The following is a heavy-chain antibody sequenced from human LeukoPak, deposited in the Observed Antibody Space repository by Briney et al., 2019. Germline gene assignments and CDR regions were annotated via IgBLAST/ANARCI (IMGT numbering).Heavy chain of an antibody. V-gene: IGHV1-69*13. J-gene: IGHJ4*02. CDR2: IIPIFGTA. Sequence: ASVKVSCKASGGTFSSYAISWVRQAPGQGLEWMGGIIPIFGTANYAQKFQGRVTITADEPTSTAYMELSSLRSEDTAVYYCARGGYSSTQLEEYDYWGQGTLVTVSS. CDR1: GGTFSSYA. CDR3: ARGGYSSTQLEEYDY. D-gene: IGHD6-13*01.